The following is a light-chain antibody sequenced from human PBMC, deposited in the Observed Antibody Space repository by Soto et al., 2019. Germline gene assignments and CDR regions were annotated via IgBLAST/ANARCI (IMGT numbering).Light chain of an antibody. J-gene: IGKJ1*01. V-gene: IGKV3-15*01. CDR3: QQYNSWPPT. Sequence: EIVMTQPPAPLSVSPGERATLSCGASQSVSSNLAWYQQNPGRAPRLLVYGASTRATGIPDRFSGSGSGTEFTLTISSLQSEDFAVYYCQQYNSWPPTFGQGTKVDIK. CDR1: QSVSSN. CDR2: GAS.